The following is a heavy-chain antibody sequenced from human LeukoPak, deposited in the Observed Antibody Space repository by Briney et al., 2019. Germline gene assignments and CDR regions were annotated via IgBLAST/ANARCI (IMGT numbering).Heavy chain of an antibody. CDR3: VRDLMGSGSTTAYLHH. J-gene: IGHJ1*01. D-gene: IGHD1-1*01. V-gene: IGHV3-21*01. CDR2: ISRSSRHV. CDR1: GFTFSDYS. Sequence: GGSLRLSCAASGFTFSDYSMNWVRQAPGKGLERDSSISRSSRHVYYAGSVKGRFTISRDNAKNSLYLQMNSLRAEDMAVYFCVRDLMGSGSTTAYLHHWGQGTLVTVSS.